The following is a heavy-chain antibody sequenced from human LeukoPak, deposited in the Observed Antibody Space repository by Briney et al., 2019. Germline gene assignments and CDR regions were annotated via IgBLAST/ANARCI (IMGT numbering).Heavy chain of an antibody. CDR3: ARGFHEPFDR. CDR2: GDYNGNT. Sequence: SETLSLTCAVSGASVSSSHWNWIRQSPGKGLEWIANGDYNGNTKYNPSLRGRGTMSLDTSKNQFHLKLESVTAADTARYFCARGFHEPFDRWGQRTLVTLSS. D-gene: IGHD2-21*01. J-gene: IGHJ5*02. CDR1: GASVSSSH. V-gene: IGHV4-59*02.